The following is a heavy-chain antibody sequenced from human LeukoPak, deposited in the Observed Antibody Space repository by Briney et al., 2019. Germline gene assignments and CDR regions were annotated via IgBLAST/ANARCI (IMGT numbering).Heavy chain of an antibody. CDR2: ISGSGGST. J-gene: IGHJ4*02. CDR3: AKRLGTAGFDY. D-gene: IGHD1/OR15-1a*01. Sequence: GGSLRLSCAASGFTFSSYSMNWVRQAPGKGLEWVSAISGSGGSTYYADSVTGRFTISRDNSKNTLYLQMNSLRAEDTAVYYCAKRLGTAGFDYWGQGTLVTVSS. CDR1: GFTFSSYS. V-gene: IGHV3-23*01.